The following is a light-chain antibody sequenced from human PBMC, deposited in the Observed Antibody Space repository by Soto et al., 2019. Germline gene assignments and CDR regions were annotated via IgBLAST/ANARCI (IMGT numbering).Light chain of an antibody. CDR3: AACDTSLVRGPA. J-gene: IGLJ2*01. V-gene: IGLV1-47*01. Sequence: QSVLTQPPSASGTPGQRVTISCSGSNSNIGSKYVYWYQQLPGTAPKLLLYRNNQRPSGVPDRFSGSKSGTSASLAISGLRSEDEADYCRAACDTSLVRGPAFGVGTKLNAL. CDR1: NSNIGSKY. CDR2: RNN.